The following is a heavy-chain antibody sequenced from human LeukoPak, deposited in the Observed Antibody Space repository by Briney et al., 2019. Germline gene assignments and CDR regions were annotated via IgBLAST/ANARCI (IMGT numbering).Heavy chain of an antibody. CDR1: GDSVSSNSGA. Sequence: SQTLSLTCAISGDSVSSNSGAWNWIRQSPSRGLEWLAGTYYRSKWYYDYAVSVESRITIDPDTSKNQFSLHLNSVTPEDTAVYYCASGTTASHIDYWGPGTLVTVSS. D-gene: IGHD1-7*01. CDR3: ASGTTASHIDY. V-gene: IGHV6-1*01. J-gene: IGHJ4*02. CDR2: TYYRSKWYY.